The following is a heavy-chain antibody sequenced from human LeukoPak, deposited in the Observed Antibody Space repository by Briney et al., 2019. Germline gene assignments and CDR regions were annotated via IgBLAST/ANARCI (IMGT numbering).Heavy chain of an antibody. CDR1: GFTFSSCW. Sequence: GGSLRLSCAASGFTFSSCWMSWVRQAPGKGLEWVANIKQDGSERYYVDSLKGQFTISRDNAKNSLYLQMNSLRAEDTAVYYCARVASYAFDIWGQGTMVTVSS. CDR2: IKQDGSER. CDR3: ARVASYAFDI. D-gene: IGHD6-6*01. J-gene: IGHJ3*02. V-gene: IGHV3-7*01.